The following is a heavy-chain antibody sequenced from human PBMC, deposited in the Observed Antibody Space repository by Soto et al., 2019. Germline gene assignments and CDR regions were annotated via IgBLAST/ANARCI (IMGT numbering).Heavy chain of an antibody. CDR1: GGSISSGGYS. D-gene: IGHD6-6*01. Sequence: SETLSLTXAVSGGSISSGGYSWSWIRQPPGKGLEWIGYIYHSGSTYYNPSLKSRVTISVDRSKNQFSLKLSSVTAADTAVYYCAGSSGNWFDPWGQGTLVTVSS. CDR2: IYHSGST. CDR3: AGSSGNWFDP. J-gene: IGHJ5*02. V-gene: IGHV4-30-2*01.